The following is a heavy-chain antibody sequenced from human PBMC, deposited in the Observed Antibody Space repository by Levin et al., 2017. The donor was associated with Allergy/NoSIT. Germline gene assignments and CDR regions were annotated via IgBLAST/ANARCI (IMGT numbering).Heavy chain of an antibody. Sequence: PSETLSLTCTVSGGSISGSSYYWGWIRQAPGKGLEWIGIIFYRGKTYYNPSLESRATISVDTSKNQFSLMLTSVTAEDMAVYYCARLWFGEFCYFDSWGQGTLVTVSS. D-gene: IGHD3-10*01. CDR2: IFYRGKT. V-gene: IGHV4-39*01. CDR3: ARLWFGEFCYFDS. J-gene: IGHJ4*02. CDR1: GGSISGSSYY.